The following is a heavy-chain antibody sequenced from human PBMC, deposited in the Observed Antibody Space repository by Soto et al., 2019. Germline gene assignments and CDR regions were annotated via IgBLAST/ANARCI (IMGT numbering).Heavy chain of an antibody. D-gene: IGHD2-2*01. J-gene: IGHJ3*02. CDR2: IYPGDSDT. Sequence: GESLKISCKGSGYSFTSYWIGWVRQMPGKGLEWMGIIYPGDSDTRYSPSFQGQVTISADKSISTAYLQWSSLKASDTAMYYCARADIVVIPAGGRDVFDIWGQGTMVTVSS. CDR3: ARADIVVIPAGGRDVFDI. V-gene: IGHV5-51*01. CDR1: GYSFTSYW.